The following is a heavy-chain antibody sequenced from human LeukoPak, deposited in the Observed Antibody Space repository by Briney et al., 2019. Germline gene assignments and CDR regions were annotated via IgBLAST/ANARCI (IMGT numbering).Heavy chain of an antibody. Sequence: PSETLSLTCTVSGGSISSSSYYWGWIRQPPGKGLEWIGSIYYSGSTYYNPSLKSRVTISVDTSKNQFSLKLSSVTAADTAVYYCASISNIVVVPAAIDYWGQGTLVTVSS. CDR3: ASISNIVVVPAAIDY. CDR2: IYYSGST. V-gene: IGHV4-39*01. D-gene: IGHD2-2*01. J-gene: IGHJ4*02. CDR1: GGSISSSSYY.